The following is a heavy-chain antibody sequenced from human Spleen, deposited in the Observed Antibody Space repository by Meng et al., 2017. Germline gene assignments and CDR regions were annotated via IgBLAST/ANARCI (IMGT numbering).Heavy chain of an antibody. V-gene: IGHV4-4*02. CDR2: IYHSGST. CDR3: ARSTTAIDY. J-gene: IGHJ4*02. CDR1: GGAISSSNW. Sequence: LLWPGPGLVYLSWTLPITCAVAGGAISSSNWWSGVRQPPGKGLGWIGEIYHSGSTNYNPSLKSRVTISVDKSKNQFSLKLSSVTAADTAVYYCARSTTAIDYWGQGTLVTVSS. D-gene: IGHD4-17*01.